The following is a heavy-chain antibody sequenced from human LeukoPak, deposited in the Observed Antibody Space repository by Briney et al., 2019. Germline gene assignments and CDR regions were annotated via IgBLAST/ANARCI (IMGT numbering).Heavy chain of an antibody. CDR3: ARDLVDYVWGSYRSNYFDY. J-gene: IGHJ4*02. D-gene: IGHD3-16*02. Sequence: GSSVKVSCKASGGTFSSYAISWVRQAPGQGLEWMGRIIPILGIANYAQKFQGRVTITADKSTSTAYMELSSLRSEDTAVYYCARDLVDYVWGSYRSNYFDYWGQGTLVTVSS. CDR2: IIPILGIA. V-gene: IGHV1-69*04. CDR1: GGTFSSYA.